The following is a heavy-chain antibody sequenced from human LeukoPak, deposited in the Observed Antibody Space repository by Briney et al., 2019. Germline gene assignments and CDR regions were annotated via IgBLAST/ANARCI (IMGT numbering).Heavy chain of an antibody. J-gene: IGHJ4*02. D-gene: IGHD6-13*01. V-gene: IGHV4-34*01. CDR3: ARGQYSSTWYDY. CDR2: INHSGGT. Sequence: PSETLSLTCAAYGGSFCGYYWTWIRQPPGKGLEWIGEINHSGGTNYNPSLKSRVTISVDTSKNQFSLRLSSVTAADTAVYYCARGQYSSTWYDYWGQGTLVTVSS. CDR1: GGSFCGYY.